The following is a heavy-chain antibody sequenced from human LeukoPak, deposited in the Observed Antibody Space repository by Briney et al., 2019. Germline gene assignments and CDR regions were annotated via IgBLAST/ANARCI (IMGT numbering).Heavy chain of an antibody. D-gene: IGHD2-21*02. CDR3: ARDEVTATGLFDY. CDR2: MNPNSGNT. CDR1: GYTFTSYD. V-gene: IGHV1-8*01. Sequence: ASVKVSCKASGYTFTSYDINWVRQATGQGLEWMGWMNPNSGNTGYAQKFQGRVTMTRNTSISTAYMELSSLRSEDTAVYYCARDEVTATGLFDYWGQGTLVTVSS. J-gene: IGHJ4*02.